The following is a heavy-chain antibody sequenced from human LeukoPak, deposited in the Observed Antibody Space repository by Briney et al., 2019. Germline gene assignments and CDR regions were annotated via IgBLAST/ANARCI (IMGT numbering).Heavy chain of an antibody. CDR1: GFTFDDYA. Sequence: PGGSLRLSCAASGFTFDDYAMHWVRQAPGKGLEWVSGISGSGGSTYYADSVKGRFTISRDNSKNTLYLLMNSLRAEDTAVYYCARCSPSSSTSCYNPDYWGQGTLVTVSS. J-gene: IGHJ4*02. D-gene: IGHD2-2*01. CDR3: ARCSPSSSTSCYNPDY. V-gene: IGHV3-23*01. CDR2: ISGSGGST.